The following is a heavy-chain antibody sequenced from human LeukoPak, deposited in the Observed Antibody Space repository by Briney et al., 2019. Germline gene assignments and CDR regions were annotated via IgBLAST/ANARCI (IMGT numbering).Heavy chain of an antibody. J-gene: IGHJ4*02. CDR2: INPNSGGT. D-gene: IGHD5-12*01. CDR1: GYTFTGYY. Sequence: ASVKVSCKASGYTFTGYYMHWGRQAPGQGLEWMGRINPNSGGTNYAQKFQGRVTMTRDTSISTAYMELSSLRSEDTAVYYCATVLWDSGYDRFDYWGQGTLVTVSS. V-gene: IGHV1-2*06. CDR3: ATVLWDSGYDRFDY.